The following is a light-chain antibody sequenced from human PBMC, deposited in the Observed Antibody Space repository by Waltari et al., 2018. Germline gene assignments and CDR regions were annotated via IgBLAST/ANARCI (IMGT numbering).Light chain of an antibody. CDR1: SSDVGGSNY. Sequence: QSALTQPASVSGSPGKSLTLSCTGTSSDVGGSNYVPWYKQHPGNAPKLMIYDVPNRPSGVSNRVSGSKSVNTASLTISGLQAEDEADYYCSSYTSSRTRVFGGGTKLTVL. CDR3: SSYTSSRTRV. CDR2: DVP. J-gene: IGLJ3*02. V-gene: IGLV2-14*01.